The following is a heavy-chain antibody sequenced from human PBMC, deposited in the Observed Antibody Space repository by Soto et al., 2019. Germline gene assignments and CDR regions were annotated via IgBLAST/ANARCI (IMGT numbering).Heavy chain of an antibody. Sequence: SENLSLTCTVSGGSISRSSYSWAWIRQPPGKGLEWIGTLYYSGNTYYNPSLKSRVTISVDTSKNQFSLKLSSVTAADTAVYYCATRQGGSYNWFDPWGQGTLVTVSS. V-gene: IGHV4-39*01. CDR2: LYYSGNT. J-gene: IGHJ5*02. CDR1: GGSISRSSYS. CDR3: ATRQGGSYNWFDP. D-gene: IGHD2-15*01.